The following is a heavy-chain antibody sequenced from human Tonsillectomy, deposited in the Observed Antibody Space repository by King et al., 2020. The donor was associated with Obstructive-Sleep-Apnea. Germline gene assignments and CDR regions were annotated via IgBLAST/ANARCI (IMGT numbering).Heavy chain of an antibody. CDR3: ARDNSGWYPTPTYYFDY. CDR1: GGSISSSSYY. D-gene: IGHD6-19*01. CDR2: IYYSGST. Sequence: QLQESGPGLVKPSETLSLTCTVSGGSISSSSYYWGWIRQPPGKGLEWIGSIYYSGSTYYNPSLKSRVTISVDTSKNQFSLKLSSVTASDTAVYYCARDNSGWYPTPTYYFDYWGQGTLVTVSS. J-gene: IGHJ4*02. V-gene: IGHV4-39*07.